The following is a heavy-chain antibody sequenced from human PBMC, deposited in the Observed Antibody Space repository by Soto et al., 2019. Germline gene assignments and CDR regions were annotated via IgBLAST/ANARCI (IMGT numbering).Heavy chain of an antibody. CDR3: ASSYTGYLDN. V-gene: IGHV4-31*03. CDR1: GGSISSGAYY. D-gene: IGHD3-9*01. CDR2: MSYSGNT. J-gene: IGHJ4*02. Sequence: SETLSLSCSVFGGSISSGAYYWNWIRKHPGKGLECIADMSYSGNTYYTPSLRSRITISVDTSHNQFPLKLTSVTDADTPVYYCASSYTGYLDNWGQGTLVTSPQ.